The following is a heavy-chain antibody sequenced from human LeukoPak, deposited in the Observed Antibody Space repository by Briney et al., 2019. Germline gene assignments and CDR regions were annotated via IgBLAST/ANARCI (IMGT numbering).Heavy chain of an antibody. D-gene: IGHD2-15*01. V-gene: IGHV4-30-2*01. J-gene: IGHJ3*01. Sequence: TSETLSLTCTVSGGSISSGDYYWSWIRQPPGKGLEWIGYIYDSGRTDFNPSLKSRATISIDRSKNQFSLKLSSVTAADTAVYYCANADRFCSGTCHVPDAFDFWGQGTMVTVSS. CDR1: GGSISSGDYY. CDR3: ANADRFCSGTCHVPDAFDF. CDR2: IYDSGRT.